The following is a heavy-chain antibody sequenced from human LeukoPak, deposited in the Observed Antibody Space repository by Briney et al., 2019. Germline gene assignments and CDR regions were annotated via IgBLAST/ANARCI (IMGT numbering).Heavy chain of an antibody. CDR2: IYYTGST. CDR1: GASIRSSY. Sequence: SETLSLTCTVSGASIRSSYWSWLRQPPGKGLEWIGYIYYTGSTNYNPSLKSRVTISVDTSKNQFSLKLSSVTAADTAVYYCARGTPMVRGVRRWFDPWGQGTLVTVSS. V-gene: IGHV4-59*12. CDR3: ARGTPMVRGVRRWFDP. D-gene: IGHD3-10*01. J-gene: IGHJ5*02.